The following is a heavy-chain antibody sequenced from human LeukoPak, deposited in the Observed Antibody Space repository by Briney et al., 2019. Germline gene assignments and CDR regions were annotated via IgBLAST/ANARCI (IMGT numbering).Heavy chain of an antibody. Sequence: GASVKVSCKASGYTFTSYDINWVRQATGQGLEWMGWMNPNSGNTGYAQKFQGRVTMTRNTSISTAYMELSSLKTEDTAVYYCTRSRIAAAEILDYWGQGTLVTVSS. CDR3: TRSRIAAAEILDY. J-gene: IGHJ4*02. D-gene: IGHD6-13*01. CDR1: GYTFTSYD. CDR2: MNPNSGNT. V-gene: IGHV1-8*01.